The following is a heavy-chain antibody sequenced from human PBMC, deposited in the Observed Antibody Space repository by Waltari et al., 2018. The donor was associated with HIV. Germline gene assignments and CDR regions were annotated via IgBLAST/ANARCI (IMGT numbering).Heavy chain of an antibody. Sequence: DVHLVESGGALVQPGGSLRLSCAASGFTFSGYWMSWVRQAPGKGLEWVANINPLGSTKYHVDSVRGRFTISRDNAKNSLYLQMSILRAEDTAVYYCASGLGDWGYWGRGTLVTVSS. D-gene: IGHD2-21*02. V-gene: IGHV3-7*02. CDR3: ASGLGDWGY. CDR2: INPLGSTK. J-gene: IGHJ4*02. CDR1: GFTFSGYW.